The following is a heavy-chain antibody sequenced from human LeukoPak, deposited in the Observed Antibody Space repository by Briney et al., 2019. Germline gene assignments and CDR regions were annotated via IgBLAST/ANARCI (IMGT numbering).Heavy chain of an antibody. D-gene: IGHD4-11*01. Sequence: ASVKVSCKASGYTFTNYYIHWVRQAPGQGLEWMGLINPSGGSTSYAQKFQGRVTMTRDMSTSTVYMELSSLRSEDTAVYYCARAATVTDGWFDPWGQGTLVTVSS. J-gene: IGHJ5*02. V-gene: IGHV1-46*01. CDR2: INPSGGST. CDR1: GYTFTNYY. CDR3: ARAATVTDGWFDP.